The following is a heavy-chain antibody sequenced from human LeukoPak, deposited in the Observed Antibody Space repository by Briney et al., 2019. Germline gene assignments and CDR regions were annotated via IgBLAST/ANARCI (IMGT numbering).Heavy chain of an antibody. CDR3: TRDLKTGYYDSSGKLNYFEY. Sequence: ASVKVSCKASGYTFTSYGISLVRQAPGQGLEWMGWISAYNGNTNYAQKLQGRVTMTTDTSTSTAYMELRSLRSDDTAVYYWTRDLKTGYYDSSGKLNYFEYSGEATLVTVSS. CDR2: ISAYNGNT. V-gene: IGHV1-18*01. CDR1: GYTFTSYG. D-gene: IGHD3-22*01. J-gene: IGHJ4*02.